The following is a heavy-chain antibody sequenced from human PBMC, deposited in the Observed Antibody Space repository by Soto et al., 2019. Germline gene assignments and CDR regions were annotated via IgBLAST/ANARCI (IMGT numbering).Heavy chain of an antibody. Sequence: SVKVSCKASGFTFTSSAVQWVRQSRGQRLEWIGWIVVGSGNTNYAQKFQERVTITRDMSTSTAYMELSSLRSEDTAVYYCAATLYSGSSYSYYGMDVWGQGTTVTVS. D-gene: IGHD1-26*01. J-gene: IGHJ6*02. CDR3: AATLYSGSSYSYYGMDV. V-gene: IGHV1-58*01. CDR2: IVVGSGNT. CDR1: GFTFTSSA.